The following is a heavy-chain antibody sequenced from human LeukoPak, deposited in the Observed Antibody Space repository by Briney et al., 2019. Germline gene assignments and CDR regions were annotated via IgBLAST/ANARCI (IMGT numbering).Heavy chain of an antibody. Sequence: GGSLRLSCAASGFTFSTYEMNWVRLAPGKGLEWLAYITSSGNTAHYADSAKGRFTISRDNTKNSLYLQMNSLRVEDTATYYYARDGTPMAAAGWVYFDQWGQGTLVTVSS. V-gene: IGHV3-48*03. CDR3: ARDGTPMAAAGWVYFDQ. J-gene: IGHJ4*02. CDR1: GFTFSTYE. CDR2: ITSSGNTA. D-gene: IGHD6-13*01.